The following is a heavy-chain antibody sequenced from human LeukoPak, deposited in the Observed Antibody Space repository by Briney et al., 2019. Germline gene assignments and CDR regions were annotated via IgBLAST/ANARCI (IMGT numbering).Heavy chain of an antibody. CDR1: GFTFKDYY. J-gene: IGHJ2*01. D-gene: IGHD3-10*01. CDR2: ISSGGDTI. Sequence: PGGSLRLSCEASGFTFKDYYMSWIRQAPGKGLEWVSYISSGGDTIKYADSVKGRFTISRDNAKNSLYLQMNSLRAEDTAVHYCAREKGGYYGSGSRFDLWGRGALGTVSS. CDR3: AREKGGYYGSGSRFDL. V-gene: IGHV3-11*01.